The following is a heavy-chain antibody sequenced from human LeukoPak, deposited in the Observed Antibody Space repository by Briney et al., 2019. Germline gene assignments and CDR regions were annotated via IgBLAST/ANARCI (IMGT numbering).Heavy chain of an antibody. J-gene: IGHJ4*02. CDR1: GGSFSGYY. CDR2: INHSGST. Sequence: SETLSLTCAVYGGSFSGYYWSWIRQPPGRGLEWIGEINHSGSTNYNPSLKSRVTISVDTSKNQFSLKLSSVTAADTAVYYCARDFGELLYPFDYGGQEPLVPVSS. V-gene: IGHV4-34*01. CDR3: ARDFGELLYPFDY. D-gene: IGHD3-10*01.